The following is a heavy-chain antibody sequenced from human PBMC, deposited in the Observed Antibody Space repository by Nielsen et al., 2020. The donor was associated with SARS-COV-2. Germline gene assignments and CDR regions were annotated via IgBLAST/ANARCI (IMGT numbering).Heavy chain of an antibody. CDR2: VRSDGSNE. Sequence: GESLKISCAASGFTFSNFGMHWVRQAPGKGLEWVAFVRSDGSNEYYSDSVKGRFAISRDNSKNTVYLQMNSLRAEDTAMYSCAKAMGYSNIWDAFDIWGQGTMVTVSS. CDR1: GFTFSNFG. V-gene: IGHV3-30*02. D-gene: IGHD4-11*01. CDR3: AKAMGYSNIWDAFDI. J-gene: IGHJ3*02.